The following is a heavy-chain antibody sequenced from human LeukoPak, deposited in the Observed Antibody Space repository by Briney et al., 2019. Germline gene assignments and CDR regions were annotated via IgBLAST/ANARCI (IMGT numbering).Heavy chain of an antibody. CDR1: GFTLSSQP. J-gene: IGHJ4*02. D-gene: IGHD6-19*01. CDR2: ISFSGDT. V-gene: IGHV3-23*01. Sequence: GVSLRLSCAGSGFTLSSQPMSWVRQAPAKGLEWVSSISFSGDTYYADSVKGRFTISRDNSKSTMYLQMNSLRGEDTAVYYCAKDRWGSSGWYSDYWGQGALVTVSS. CDR3: AKDRWGSSGWYSDY.